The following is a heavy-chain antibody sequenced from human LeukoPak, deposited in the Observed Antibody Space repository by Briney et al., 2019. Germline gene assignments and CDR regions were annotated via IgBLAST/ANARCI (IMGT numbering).Heavy chain of an antibody. J-gene: IGHJ6*03. Sequence: SETLTLTCTVSGYSISSGYYWGWIRQPPGKGLEWIGSIYHSGSTYYNPSLKSRVTISVDTSKNQFSLKLNSVTAADTAVYYCARVATTPYYYMDVWGKGTTVTVSS. V-gene: IGHV4-38-2*02. CDR1: GYSISSGYY. CDR2: IYHSGST. D-gene: IGHD5-12*01. CDR3: ARVATTPYYYMDV.